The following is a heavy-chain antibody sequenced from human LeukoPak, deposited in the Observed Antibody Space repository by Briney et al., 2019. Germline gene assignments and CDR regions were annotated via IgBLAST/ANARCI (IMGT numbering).Heavy chain of an antibody. D-gene: IGHD6-13*01. Sequence: GSLRLSCAASGFTFSSYWMSWVRQPPGKGLEWIGEIYHSGSTNYNPSLKSRVTISVDKSKNQFSLKLSSVTAADTAVYYCARVELDYYYYYGMDVWGQGTTVTVSS. J-gene: IGHJ6*02. CDR1: GFTFSSYW. CDR3: ARVELDYYYYYGMDV. V-gene: IGHV4-4*02. CDR2: IYHSGST.